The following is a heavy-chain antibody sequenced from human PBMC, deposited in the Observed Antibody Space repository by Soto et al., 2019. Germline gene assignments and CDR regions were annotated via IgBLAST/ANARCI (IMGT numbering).Heavy chain of an antibody. CDR3: TTYRIAAAGPEYYYYYGMDV. Sequence: EVQLVESGGGLVKPGGYLRLSCAASGFTFSNAWMNWVRQAPGKGLEWVGRIKSKTDGGTTDYAAPVKGRFHFSRDDSKNTLYLQMNSLKTEDTAVYYCTTYRIAAAGPEYYYYYGMDVWGQGTTVTVSS. V-gene: IGHV3-15*07. J-gene: IGHJ6*02. CDR1: GFTFSNAW. CDR2: IKSKTDGGTT. D-gene: IGHD6-13*01.